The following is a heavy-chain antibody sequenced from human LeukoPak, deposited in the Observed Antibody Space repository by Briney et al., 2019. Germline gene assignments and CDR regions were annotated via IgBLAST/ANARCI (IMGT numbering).Heavy chain of an antibody. CDR1: GYTFTRYY. D-gene: IGHD1-7*01. V-gene: IGHV1-2*06. Sequence: GASVKVSCKASGYTFTRYYMHWVRQAPGQGLEWMGRINPNSGGTNYAQKFQGRVTMTRDTSISTAYMELSRLRSDDTAVYYCAGAAGTGTTPFDPWGQGTLVTVSS. J-gene: IGHJ5*02. CDR2: INPNSGGT. CDR3: AGAAGTGTTPFDP.